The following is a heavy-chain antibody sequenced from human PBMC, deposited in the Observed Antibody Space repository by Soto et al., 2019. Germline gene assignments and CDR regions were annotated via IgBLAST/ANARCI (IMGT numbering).Heavy chain of an antibody. D-gene: IGHD1-26*01. CDR3: SRMEGG. CDR2: SRNEAKSYST. V-gene: IGHV3-72*01. J-gene: IGHJ4*02. CDR1: GFTFSEHY. Sequence: EEQLVESGGGLVQPGGSLTLSCAASGFTFSEHYMEWVRQAPGKGLEWVARSRNEAKSYSTDYAASVKGRFTVSRDLSMNSLYLQMNNLKTADTAVYYCSRMEGGWGQGTLVTVSS.